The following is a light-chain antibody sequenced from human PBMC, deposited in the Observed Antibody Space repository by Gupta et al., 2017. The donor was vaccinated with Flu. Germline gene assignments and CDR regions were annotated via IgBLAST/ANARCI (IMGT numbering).Light chain of an antibody. CDR1: QSPLHSNGYNS. CDR3: RQQLGNSPVT. CDR2: LGS. J-gene: IGKJ4*02. V-gene: IGKV2-28*01. Sequence: VMTQSPLSLLVTPGEPASISCRSSQSPLHSNGYNSLDGYLQKPGRSPQLLIYLGSNRASRGPARRISSRGCRAYIPNISSGQAPDVCVEYCRQQLGNSPVTFGPGTKVEIK.